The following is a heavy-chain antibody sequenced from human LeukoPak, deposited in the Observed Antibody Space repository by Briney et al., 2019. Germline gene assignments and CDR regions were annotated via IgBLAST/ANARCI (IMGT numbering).Heavy chain of an antibody. CDR2: ISSSSSTI. CDR1: AFIFSGHW. Sequence: GGSLRLSCEGSAFIFSGHWMNWVRQAPGKGLEWVSYISSSSSTIYYADSVKGRFTISRDNAKNSLYLQMNSLRAEDTAVYYCASETYYYDSSGESYFDYWGQGTLVTVSS. CDR3: ASETYYYDSSGESYFDY. D-gene: IGHD3-22*01. J-gene: IGHJ4*02. V-gene: IGHV3-48*01.